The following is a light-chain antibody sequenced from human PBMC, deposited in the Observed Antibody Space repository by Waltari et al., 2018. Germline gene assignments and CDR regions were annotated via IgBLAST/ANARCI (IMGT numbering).Light chain of an antibody. J-gene: IGKJ1*01. V-gene: IGKV4-1*01. Sequence: IMMTQSPDSLAVSLGERVTINCKSSQSLLSGSNNKNYLAWYQQKPGQAPKLLIYWASTRDSGVPDRFSGGGSGTDFSLTISGLQAEDVAVYYCQQYQSTPWTFGQGTKVEI. CDR1: QSLLSGSNNKNY. CDR3: QQYQSTPWT. CDR2: WAS.